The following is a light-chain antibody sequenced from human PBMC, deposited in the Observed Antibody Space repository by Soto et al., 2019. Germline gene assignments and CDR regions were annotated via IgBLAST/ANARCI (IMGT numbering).Light chain of an antibody. CDR1: QSVSTN. CDR2: GAY. Sequence: VMTQSPATLSVSPGERATLSCRASQSVSTNLAWYQQRPDQAPRLIISGAYTRATGIPARFSGSGSGTEFTLTISSLQSEDFAIYYCQQFNKWPRTFGQGTRVEIK. V-gene: IGKV3-15*01. J-gene: IGKJ1*01. CDR3: QQFNKWPRT.